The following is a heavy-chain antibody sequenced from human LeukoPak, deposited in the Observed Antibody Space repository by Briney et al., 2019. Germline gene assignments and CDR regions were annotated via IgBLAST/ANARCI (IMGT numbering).Heavy chain of an antibody. D-gene: IGHD2-2*01. J-gene: IGHJ4*02. CDR1: GYTFTSYY. CDR2: INPNSGGT. Sequence: ASVKVSCKASGYTFTSYYMHWVRQAPGQGLEWMGWINPNSGGTNYAQKFQGRVTITRNTSISTAYMELSSLRSEDTAVYYCARGLGYCSSTSCPYDYWGQGTLVTVSS. CDR3: ARGLGYCSSTSCPYDY. V-gene: IGHV1-2*02.